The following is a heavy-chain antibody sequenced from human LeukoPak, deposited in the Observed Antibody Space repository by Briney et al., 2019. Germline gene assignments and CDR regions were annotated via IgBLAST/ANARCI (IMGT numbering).Heavy chain of an antibody. CDR2: IIPILGIA. D-gene: IGHD3-22*01. CDR1: GYTFTSYY. CDR3: ARDYYDSSGSFDY. Sequence: SVKVSCKASGYTFTSYYMHWVRQAPGQGLEWMGRIIPILGIANYAQKFQGRVTITADKSTSTAYMELSSLRSEDTAVYYCARDYYDSSGSFDYWGQGTLVTVSS. J-gene: IGHJ4*02. V-gene: IGHV1-69*04.